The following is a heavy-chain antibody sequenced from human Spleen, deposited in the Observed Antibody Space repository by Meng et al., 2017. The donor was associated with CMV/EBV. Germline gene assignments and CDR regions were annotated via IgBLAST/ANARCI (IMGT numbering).Heavy chain of an antibody. CDR1: GFTFSSYD. CDR3: ARDRYGMDV. CDR2: IGIAGDT. V-gene: IGHV3-13*01. J-gene: IGHJ6*02. Sequence: GESLKISCAASGFTFSSYDMHWVRQGTGKGLEWVSGIGIAGDTHYTGSVKGRFTISRENDKNPLYLQMNSLRAGDTAVYYCARDRYGMDVWGQGTTVTVSS.